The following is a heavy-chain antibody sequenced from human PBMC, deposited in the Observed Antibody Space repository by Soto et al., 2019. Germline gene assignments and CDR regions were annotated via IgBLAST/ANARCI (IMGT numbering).Heavy chain of an antibody. J-gene: IGHJ5*02. CDR1: GGSISSYY. CDR2: IYTSGST. D-gene: IGHD3-10*01. Sequence: QVQLQESGPGLVKPSETLSLTCTVSGGSISSYYWSWIRQPAGKGLEWIGRIYTSGSTNYNPSLKSRVTMAVDTSKNQFSLKLSSVTAADTAVYYCARDLWFDRANWFDPWGQGTLVTVSS. V-gene: IGHV4-4*07. CDR3: ARDLWFDRANWFDP.